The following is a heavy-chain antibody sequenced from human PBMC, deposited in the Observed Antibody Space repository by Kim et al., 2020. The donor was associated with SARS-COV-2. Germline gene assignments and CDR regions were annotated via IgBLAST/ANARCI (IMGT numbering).Heavy chain of an antibody. Sequence: GGSLRLSCAASGFTFSSYGMHWVRQAPGKGLEWVAVIWYDGSNKYYADSVKGRFTISRDNSKNTLYLQMNSLRAEDTAVYYCAKDLGWLRFEAGADDAFDIWGQGTMVTVSS. J-gene: IGHJ3*02. V-gene: IGHV3-33*06. CDR2: IWYDGSNK. CDR3: AKDLGWLRFEAGADDAFDI. D-gene: IGHD5-12*01. CDR1: GFTFSSYG.